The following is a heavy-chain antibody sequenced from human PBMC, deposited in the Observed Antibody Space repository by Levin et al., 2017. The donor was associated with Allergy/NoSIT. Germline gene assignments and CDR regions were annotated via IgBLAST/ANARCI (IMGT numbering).Heavy chain of an antibody. D-gene: IGHD1-26*01. CDR1: GFTFSTYS. J-gene: IGHJ4*02. V-gene: IGHV3-30-3*01. Sequence: LSLTCAASGFTFSTYSMHWVRQAPGKGLEWVAVVSYDGNRKYYADSVKGRFTVSRDNSKNTVYLQMNSLRTEDTAVYYCARDKYGWEVPIDYWGQGTLVTVSS. CDR2: VSYDGNRK. CDR3: ARDKYGWEVPIDY.